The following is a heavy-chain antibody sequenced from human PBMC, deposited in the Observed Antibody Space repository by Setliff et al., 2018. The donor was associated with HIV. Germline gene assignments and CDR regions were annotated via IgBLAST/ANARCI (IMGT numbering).Heavy chain of an antibody. J-gene: IGHJ5*02. Sequence: LSLTCAVSGGSITSSDYSWGWIRQPPGMGLDWIGTIYDSGNTYYNPSLKSRVTISIDTSTNQFSLKLSSVTAADTAVYYCARLFIPNYFDPWGQGTLVTVSS. CDR1: GGSITSSDYS. D-gene: IGHD2-21*01. CDR2: IYDSGNT. V-gene: IGHV4-39*07. CDR3: ARLFIPNYFDP.